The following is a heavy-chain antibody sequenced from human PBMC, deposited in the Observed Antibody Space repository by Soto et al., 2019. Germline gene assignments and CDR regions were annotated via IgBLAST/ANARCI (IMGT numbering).Heavy chain of an antibody. Sequence: KESGPTVVRPTETLTLTCRFSGFSLTTSGVGVGWIRQSPGKAPEWLALIYWDDDKRYSASLKSRLTITKDTSKNQVVLTVSDLDPTDTATYYCAHRVLRTVFGLVTTTAIFFDFWGPGTPVAVSS. CDR2: IYWDDDK. CDR3: AHRVLRTVFGLVTTTAIFFDF. V-gene: IGHV2-5*02. D-gene: IGHD3-3*01. J-gene: IGHJ4*02. CDR1: GFSLTTSGVG.